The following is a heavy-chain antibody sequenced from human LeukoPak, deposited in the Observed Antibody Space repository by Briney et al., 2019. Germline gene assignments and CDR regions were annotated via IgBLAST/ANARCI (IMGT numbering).Heavy chain of an antibody. CDR2: IYTSGST. D-gene: IGHD2-2*01. V-gene: IGHV4-61*02. J-gene: IGHJ6*03. CDR1: GGSISSGSYY. CDR3: ARLGYCSSTSCSGGEYYYYYMDV. Sequence: SEALSLTCTVSGGSISSGSYYWSWIRQPAGKGLEWIGRIYTSGSTNYNPSLKSRVTISVDTSKNQFSLKLSSVTAADTAVYYCARLGYCSSTSCSGGEYYYYYMDVWGKGTTVTISS.